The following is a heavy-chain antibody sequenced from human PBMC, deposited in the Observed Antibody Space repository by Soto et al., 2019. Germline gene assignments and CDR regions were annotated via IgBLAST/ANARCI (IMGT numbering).Heavy chain of an antibody. CDR3: GRESLANSNFDS. D-gene: IGHD7-27*01. V-gene: IGHV4-30-4*01. J-gene: IGHJ4*02. CDR2: VYYSGYT. Sequence: QVQLQESGPGLVKPSQTLSLTCTVSGASVRSGDHYWTWVRQPPGKGLEWIGFVYYSGYTSYTPSLKSRVLISLARSPNQSSLYPCSAPAADTAVYYSGRESLANSNFDSWGLGTLVTVSS. CDR1: GASVRSGDHY.